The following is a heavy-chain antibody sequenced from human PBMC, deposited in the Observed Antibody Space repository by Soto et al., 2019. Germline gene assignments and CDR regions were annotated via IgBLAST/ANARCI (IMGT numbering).Heavy chain of an antibody. CDR3: ARTGQGGFSDNWLDP. J-gene: IGHJ5*02. V-gene: IGHV3-20*04. CDR2: INWNGGST. CDR1: GFTFDDYG. D-gene: IGHD5-12*01. Sequence: EVQLVESGGGVVRPGGSLRRSCAASGFTFDDYGMSWVRQAPGKGLEWVSGINWNGGSTGYADSVKGRFTISRDNAKNSLYLQMNSLRDEDTALYYCARTGQGGFSDNWLDPWGQGTLVTVSS.